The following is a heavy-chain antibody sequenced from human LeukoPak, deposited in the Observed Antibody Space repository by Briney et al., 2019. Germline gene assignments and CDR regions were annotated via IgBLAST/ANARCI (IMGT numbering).Heavy chain of an antibody. Sequence: SETLSLTCTVSGGSISSYYWSWIRQPPGKGLEWIGYIYYSGSTNYNPSLKSRVTISVDTSKNQFSLKLSSVTAADTAVYYCQRGTYLEAGYLDWFDPWGQGTLVTVSS. D-gene: IGHD3-16*01. J-gene: IGHJ5*02. CDR1: GGSISSYY. V-gene: IGHV4-59*08. CDR3: QRGTYLEAGYLDWFDP. CDR2: IYYSGST.